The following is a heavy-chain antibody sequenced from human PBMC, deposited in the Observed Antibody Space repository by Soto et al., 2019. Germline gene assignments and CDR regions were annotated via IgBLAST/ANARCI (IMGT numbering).Heavy chain of an antibody. CDR2: IWYDGSNK. V-gene: IGHV3-33*01. J-gene: IGHJ6*03. Sequence: QVQLVESGGGVVQPGRSLRLSCAASGFTFSSYGMHWVRQAPGKGLEWVAVIWYDGSNKYYADSVKGRFTISRDNSKNTLYLQMNSLRAEDPAVYYCARVKGRYDYIHPYYYMDVWGKGTTVTVSS. CDR3: ARVKGRYDYIHPYYYMDV. CDR1: GFTFSSYG. D-gene: IGHD3-16*01.